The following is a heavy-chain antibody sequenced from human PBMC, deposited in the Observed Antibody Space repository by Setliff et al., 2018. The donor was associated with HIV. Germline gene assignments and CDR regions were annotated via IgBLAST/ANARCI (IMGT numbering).Heavy chain of an antibody. V-gene: IGHV4-38-2*01. Sequence: KASETLSLTCAVSGYSISSGYYWGWIRQPPGKGLAWVGSIYHSGSTNYNPSLKSRVTISVDTSKNQFSLKLSSVTAADTAVYYCARMYSGYDWSPAGARTRYFDYWGQGTLVTVSS. D-gene: IGHD5-12*01. CDR3: ARMYSGYDWSPAGARTRYFDY. CDR2: IYHSGST. CDR1: GYSISSGYY. J-gene: IGHJ4*02.